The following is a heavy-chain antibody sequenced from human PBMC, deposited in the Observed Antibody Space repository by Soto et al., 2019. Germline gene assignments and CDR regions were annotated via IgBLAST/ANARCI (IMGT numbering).Heavy chain of an antibody. J-gene: IGHJ6*02. V-gene: IGHV4-39*01. CDR1: GGSISSSSYY. CDR3: ARHAAMGVTPVFQYYYYGMDV. Sequence: QLQLQESGPGLVKPSETLSLTCTVSGGSISSSSYYWGWIRQPPGKGLEWIGSIYYSGSTYYNPSLKSRVTISVDTSKNQFSLKLSSVTAADTAVYYCARHAAMGVTPVFQYYYYGMDVWGQGTTVTVSS. D-gene: IGHD5-18*01. CDR2: IYYSGST.